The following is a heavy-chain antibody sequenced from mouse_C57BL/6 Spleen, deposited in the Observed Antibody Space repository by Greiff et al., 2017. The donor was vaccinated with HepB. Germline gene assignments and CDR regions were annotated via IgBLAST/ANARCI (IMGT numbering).Heavy chain of an antibody. Sequence: EVKLVESGGGLVQPGGSLSLSCAASGFTFTDYYMSWVRQPPGKALEWLGFIRNKANGYTTEYSASVKGRFTISRDNSQSILYLQMNALGAEDSATYYCARDGYSFAYWGQGTLVTVSA. V-gene: IGHV7-3*01. CDR3: ARDGYSFAY. CDR2: IRNKANGYTT. CDR1: GFTFTDYY. D-gene: IGHD2-3*01. J-gene: IGHJ3*01.